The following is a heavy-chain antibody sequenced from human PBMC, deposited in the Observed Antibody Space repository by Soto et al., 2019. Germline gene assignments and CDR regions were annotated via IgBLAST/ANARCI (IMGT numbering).Heavy chain of an antibody. Sequence: QVQLQESGPGLVXPXXXXSLTXTVSGGSISSYYWSWIRQPPGKGLEWIGYIYYSGSTNYNPSLKSRVTISVDTSKNQFSLKLSSVTAAXXXXXXXXXXXXXAFDIWGQGTMVTVSS. V-gene: IGHV4-59*08. CDR1: GGSISSYY. CDR3: XXXXXXAFDI. CDR2: IYYSGST. J-gene: IGHJ3*02.